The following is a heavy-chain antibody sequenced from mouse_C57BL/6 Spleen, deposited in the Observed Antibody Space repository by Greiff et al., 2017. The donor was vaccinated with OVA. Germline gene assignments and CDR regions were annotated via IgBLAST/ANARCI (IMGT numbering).Heavy chain of an antibody. J-gene: IGHJ2*01. V-gene: IGHV14-4*01. Sequence: EVQLQQSGAELVRPGASVKLSCTASGFNIKDDYMHWVKPRPEQGLELIGWIDPENGDTEYASKCQGKATIPADTSSNTAYLQLSSLTSEDTAVYYCTQGYYSNYVGYWGQGTTLTVSS. CDR3: TQGYYSNYVGY. D-gene: IGHD2-5*01. CDR2: IDPENGDT. CDR1: GFNIKDDY.